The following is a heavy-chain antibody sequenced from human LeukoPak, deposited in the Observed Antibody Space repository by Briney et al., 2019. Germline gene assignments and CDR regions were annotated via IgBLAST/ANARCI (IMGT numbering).Heavy chain of an antibody. CDR2: IKQDGSEK. CDR3: ASDYTYCGGDCYSGY. D-gene: IGHD2-21*02. V-gene: IGHV3-7*01. CDR1: GFTFSSYW. Sequence: GGSLRLFCAASGFTFSSYWMSWVRQAPGKGLEWVANIKQDGSEKYYVDSVKGRFTISRDNAKNSLYLQMNSLRAEDTAVYYCASDYTYCGGDCYSGYWGQGTLVTVSS. J-gene: IGHJ4*02.